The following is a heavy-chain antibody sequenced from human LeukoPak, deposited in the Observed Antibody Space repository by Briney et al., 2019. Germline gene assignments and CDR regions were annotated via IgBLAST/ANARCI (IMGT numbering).Heavy chain of an antibody. D-gene: IGHD4-17*01. J-gene: IGHJ3*02. Sequence: PRRSLRLSCAASGFTFYDYTMHWVRHAPRKGLEWASRTSWNSGSIYYADSVKGRFTISRDNAKNSLYLQMNSLRAEDTYLYYCAKDMTTVIGAFDIWGQGTMVTVSS. CDR2: TSWNSGSI. V-gene: IGHV3-9*01. CDR3: AKDMTTVIGAFDI. CDR1: GFTFYDYT.